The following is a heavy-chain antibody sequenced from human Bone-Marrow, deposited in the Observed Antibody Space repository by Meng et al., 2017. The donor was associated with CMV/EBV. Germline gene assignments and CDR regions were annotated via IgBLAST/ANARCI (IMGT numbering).Heavy chain of an antibody. CDR2: ISYSGST. Sequence: SETLSLTCTVSGGSVSTGTYYWTWIRQPPGKGLEWIGYISYSGSTNYNPSLKSRVSIPVDTSKNQFSLKLSSVTAADTAVYYCASYTYYDFWSGYYFDQPANWFDPWGQGTLVTVSS. CDR3: ASYTYYDFWSGYYFDQPANWFDP. D-gene: IGHD3-3*01. CDR1: GGSVSTGTYY. J-gene: IGHJ5*02. V-gene: IGHV4-61*01.